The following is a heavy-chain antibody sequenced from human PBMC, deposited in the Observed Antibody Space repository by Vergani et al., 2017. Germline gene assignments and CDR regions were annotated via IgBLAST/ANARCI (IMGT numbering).Heavy chain of an antibody. D-gene: IGHD6-13*01. CDR1: GFTFSSYS. CDR2: ISSSSSYI. CDR3: AGEGYSSSWLFDY. V-gene: IGHV3-21*01. Sequence: EVQLVESGGGLVKPGGSLRLSCAASGFTFSSYSMNWVRQAPGKGLEWVSSISSSSSYIYYADSVKGLFTISRDNAKNSLYLQMNSLRAEDTAVYYCAGEGYSSSWLFDYWGQGTLVTVSS. J-gene: IGHJ4*02.